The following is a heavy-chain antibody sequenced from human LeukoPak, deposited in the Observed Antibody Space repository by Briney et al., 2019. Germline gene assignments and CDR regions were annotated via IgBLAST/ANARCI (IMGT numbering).Heavy chain of an antibody. D-gene: IGHD3-3*01. Sequence: GGSLRLSCKASKFTFSHYGMQWVRQAPGKGLEWVAVISSDGSIKVCADSVKGRFTLSRDNSINTVDLQMNSLRAEDTAVYYCVKEYHSRGFGAYFDYWGQGTLVTVSS. V-gene: IGHV3-30*18. CDR3: VKEYHSRGFGAYFDY. J-gene: IGHJ4*02. CDR2: ISSDGSIK. CDR1: KFTFSHYG.